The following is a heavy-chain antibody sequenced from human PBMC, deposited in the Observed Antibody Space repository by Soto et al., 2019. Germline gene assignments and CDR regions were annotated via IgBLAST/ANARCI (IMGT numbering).Heavy chain of an antibody. CDR3: ARSGWELLRSYFDY. CDR1: GGSISSGGYS. V-gene: IGHV4-30-2*01. D-gene: IGHD1-26*01. J-gene: IGHJ4*02. CDR2: IYHSGST. Sequence: LSLTCAVSGGSISSGGYSWSWIRQPPGKGLEWIGYIYHSGSTYYNPSLKSRVTISVDRSKNQFSLKLSSVTAADTAVYYCARSGWELLRSYFDYWGQGTLVTVSS.